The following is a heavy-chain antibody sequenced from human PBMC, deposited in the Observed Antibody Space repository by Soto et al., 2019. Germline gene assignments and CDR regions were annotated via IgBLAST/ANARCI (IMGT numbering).Heavy chain of an antibody. Sequence: EVQLVESGGGLVQPGGSLRLSCAASGFTFSSYDMHWVRQATGKGLEWVSAIGTAGDTYYPGSVKGRFTISRENAKNSLHLQMNSLRAGDTAVYYCARSGAAADAFDIWGQGTMVTVSS. J-gene: IGHJ3*02. CDR1: GFTFSSYD. V-gene: IGHV3-13*01. CDR3: ARSGAAADAFDI. D-gene: IGHD6-13*01. CDR2: IGTAGDT.